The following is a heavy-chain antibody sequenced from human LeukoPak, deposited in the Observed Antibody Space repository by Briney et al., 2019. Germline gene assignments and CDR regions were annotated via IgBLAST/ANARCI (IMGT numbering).Heavy chain of an antibody. CDR2: ISYSGST. D-gene: IGHD2-2*01. CDR1: GGSISCYY. J-gene: IGHJ6*03. V-gene: IGHV4-59*01. CDR3: AREQVVVVPAAGESLFRTYYYYYMDV. Sequence: KPSETLSLTCTVSGGSISCYYWSWLRQPPGKGQGRVWNISYSGSTNYTPSLKSRVTISVDTSMNKSSLKLSSVTAADTAVYYCAREQVVVVPAAGESLFRTYYYYYMDVWGKGTTVTVSS.